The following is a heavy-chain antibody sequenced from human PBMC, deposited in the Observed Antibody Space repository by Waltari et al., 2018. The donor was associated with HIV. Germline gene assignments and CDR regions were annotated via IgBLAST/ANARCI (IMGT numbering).Heavy chain of an antibody. V-gene: IGHV4-39*07. Sequence: QFKLQESGPRLRKPSETLSLTCTISGGSMNTSDYYWRWVRQPPGKGLEWIGNIHYNGRTFYNPSLQSRVTLSLDKSDNQFFLNFISVIAADTAVYYCARDSGLFMYDSRRAVLNWFDPWGQGLLVTVSS. CDR3: ARDSGLFMYDSRRAVLNWFDP. D-gene: IGHD3-9*01. J-gene: IGHJ5*02. CDR1: GGSMNTSDYY. CDR2: IHYNGRT.